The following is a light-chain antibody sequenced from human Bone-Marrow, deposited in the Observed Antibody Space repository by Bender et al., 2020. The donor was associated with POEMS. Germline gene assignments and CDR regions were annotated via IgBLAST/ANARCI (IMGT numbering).Light chain of an antibody. CDR3: CSFGTSSV. CDR1: SSDVGTYNL. Sequence: QSVLTQPASMSGSPGQSITISCTGTSSDVGTYNLVSWYQQHPGKAPKLMIYEGSKRPSGVSNRFSGSKSGNTASLTVSGLQAEDEADYYCCSFGTSSVFGGGTKLTVL. V-gene: IGLV2-14*02. CDR2: EGS. J-gene: IGLJ3*02.